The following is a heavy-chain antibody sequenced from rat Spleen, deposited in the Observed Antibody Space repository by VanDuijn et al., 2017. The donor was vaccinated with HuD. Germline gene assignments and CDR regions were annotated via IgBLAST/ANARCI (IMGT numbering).Heavy chain of an antibody. J-gene: IGHJ2*01. CDR2: ISTGGST. CDR1: GFTFSNYY. V-gene: IGHV5-27*01. CDR3: TRGGNYDYDH. Sequence: EVQLVESGGGLVQPGRSLKLSCAASGFTFSNYYMAWVRQAPTKGLEWVAYISTGGSTYYPDSVKGRFTISRDNAKSTLYLKLDSLRSEDTATYYCTRGGNYDYDHWGQGVMVTVSS. D-gene: IGHD1-10*01.